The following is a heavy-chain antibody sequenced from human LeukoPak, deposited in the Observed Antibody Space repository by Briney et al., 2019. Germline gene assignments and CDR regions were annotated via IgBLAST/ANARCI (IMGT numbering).Heavy chain of an antibody. CDR1: GGSISSYY. V-gene: IGHV4-59*01. D-gene: IGHD3-9*01. CDR2: IYYSGST. Sequence: SETLSLTCTVSGGSISSYYWSWIRQSPGKGLEWIGYIYYSGSTNYNPSLKSRVTISVDTSKNQFSLKLSSATAADTAVYYCARGILTGYYAYYYYYMDVWGKGTTVTVSS. J-gene: IGHJ6*03. CDR3: ARGILTGYYAYYYYYMDV.